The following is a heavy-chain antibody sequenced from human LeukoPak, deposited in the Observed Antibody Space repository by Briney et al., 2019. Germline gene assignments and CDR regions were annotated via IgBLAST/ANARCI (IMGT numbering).Heavy chain of an antibody. CDR3: AREQPDPY. D-gene: IGHD1-14*01. CDR2: ISSSSSYI. V-gene: IGHV3-21*01. Sequence: GGSLRLSCATSGFTISDHAMHWVRQAPGKGLEWVSSISSSSSYIYYADSVKGRFTISRDNAKNSLYLQMNSLRAEDTAVYYCAREQPDPYWGQGTPVTVSS. CDR1: GFTISDHA. J-gene: IGHJ4*02.